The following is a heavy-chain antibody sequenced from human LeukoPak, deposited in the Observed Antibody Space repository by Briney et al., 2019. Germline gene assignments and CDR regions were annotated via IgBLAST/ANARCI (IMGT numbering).Heavy chain of an antibody. J-gene: IGHJ4*02. CDR2: INSDGSST. V-gene: IGHV3-74*01. Sequence: GGSLRLSCAASGFTFSSYWMHWVRQAPGKGLVWVSRINSDGSSTSYADSVKGRFTISRDNAKNTLYLQMNSLRAEDTAVYYCAKLKGACDILTGYGLYFDYWGQGTLVTVSS. CDR1: GFTFSSYW. D-gene: IGHD3-9*01. CDR3: AKLKGACDILTGYGLYFDY.